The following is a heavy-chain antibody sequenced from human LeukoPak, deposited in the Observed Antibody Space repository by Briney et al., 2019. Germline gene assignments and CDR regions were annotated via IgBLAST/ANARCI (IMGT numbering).Heavy chain of an antibody. CDR3: ATDHVIAARRHPFDY. CDR1: GYTFTSYY. J-gene: IGHJ4*02. D-gene: IGHD6-6*01. V-gene: IGHV1-46*01. Sequence: ASVKVSCKASGYTFTSYYMHWVRQAPGQGLEWMGIINPSGGSTSYAQKFQGRVTMTEDTSTDTAYMELSSLRSEDTAVYYCATDHVIAARRHPFDYWGQGTLVTVSS. CDR2: INPSGGST.